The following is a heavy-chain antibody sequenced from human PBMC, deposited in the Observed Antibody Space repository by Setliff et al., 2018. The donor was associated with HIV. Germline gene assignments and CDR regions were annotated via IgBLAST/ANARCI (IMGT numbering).Heavy chain of an antibody. CDR3: VRVHWFDP. CDR2: INHRGIT. D-gene: IGHD3-10*01. V-gene: IGHV4-38-2*01. CDR1: GYSISGDYY. J-gene: IGHJ5*02. Sequence: SETLSLTCFVSGYSISGDYYWGWIRQPPGKGLEWIGSINHRGITYYNPSLKSRVTISVDTSSNQFSLYLNSVAAADTAVYYCVRVHWFDPWGQGTLVTVSS.